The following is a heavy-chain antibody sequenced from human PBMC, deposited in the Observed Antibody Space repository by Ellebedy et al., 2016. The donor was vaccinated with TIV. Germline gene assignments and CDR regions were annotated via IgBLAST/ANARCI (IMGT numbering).Heavy chain of an antibody. CDR1: GFTFSSHW. Sequence: GESLKISCAASGFTFSSHWMHSVRQAPGKGLVWVSRINGDGSTTNYADSVKGRFTISRDNAKNTLYLQMNSLRAEDTAVYFCARGDRLGTTTLVDYWGQGTLVTVSS. V-gene: IGHV3-74*01. D-gene: IGHD1-7*01. CDR3: ARGDRLGTTTLVDY. CDR2: INGDGSTT. J-gene: IGHJ4*02.